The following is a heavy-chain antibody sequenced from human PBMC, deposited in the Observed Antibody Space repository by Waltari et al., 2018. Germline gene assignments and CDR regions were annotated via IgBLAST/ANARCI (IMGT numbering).Heavy chain of an antibody. CDR2: IYYSGST. Sequence: QLQLQESGPGLVKPSETLSLTCTVSGGSISSSSYYWGWIRQPPGKGLEWIGSIYYSGSTYYNPSLKSRVTISVDTSKNQFSLKLSSVTAADTAVYYCARALLHSVHYGDYEWGAFDIWGQGTMVTVSS. V-gene: IGHV4-39*07. D-gene: IGHD4-17*01. CDR3: ARALLHSVHYGDYEWGAFDI. CDR1: GGSISSSSYY. J-gene: IGHJ3*02.